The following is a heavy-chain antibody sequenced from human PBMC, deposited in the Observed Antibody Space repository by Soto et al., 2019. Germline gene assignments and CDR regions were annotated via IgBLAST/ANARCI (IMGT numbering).Heavy chain of an antibody. CDR3: ASHPIAARAY. V-gene: IGHV3-30-3*01. D-gene: IGHD6-6*01. CDR1: GFTFGSYA. Sequence: QVQLVESGGGVVQPGRSLRLSCAASGFTFGSYAMHWVRQAPGKGLEWVAVISYDGSNKYYADSVKGRFTISRDNSKNTLYLQMNSLRAEDTAVYYCASHPIAARAYWGQGTLVTVSS. J-gene: IGHJ4*02. CDR2: ISYDGSNK.